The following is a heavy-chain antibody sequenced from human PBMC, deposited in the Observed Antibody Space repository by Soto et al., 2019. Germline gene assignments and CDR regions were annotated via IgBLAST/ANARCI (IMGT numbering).Heavy chain of an antibody. V-gene: IGHV3-33*01. CDR3: ARPLLYSSSSAFDY. J-gene: IGHJ4*02. D-gene: IGHD6-6*01. CDR2: IWYDGSNK. Sequence: GGSLRLSCAASGFTFSSYGMHWVRQAPGKGLEWVAVIWYDGSNKYYADSVKGRFTISRDNSKNTLYLQMNSLRAEDTAVYYCARPLLYSSSSAFDYWGQGTLVTVSS. CDR1: GFTFSSYG.